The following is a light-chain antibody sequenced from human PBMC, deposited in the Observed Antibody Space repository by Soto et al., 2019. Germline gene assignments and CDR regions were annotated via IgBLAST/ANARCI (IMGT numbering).Light chain of an antibody. CDR2: ETS. Sequence: DIRMTQSPSTLSASVGDRVTITCRASQSVSTWLAWYQQRPGKAPKLLIYETSSLVSGVPSRFSGSGYGTDFTLTISSLQPDDFATYYCQQYNRYFTFGQGTKVEIK. CDR1: QSVSTW. CDR3: QQYNRYFT. V-gene: IGKV1-5*03. J-gene: IGKJ2*01.